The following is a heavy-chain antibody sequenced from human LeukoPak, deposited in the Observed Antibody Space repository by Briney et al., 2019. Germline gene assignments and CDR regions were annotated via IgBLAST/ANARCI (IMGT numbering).Heavy chain of an antibody. Sequence: SGTLSLTCAVYGGSFSGYYWSWIRQPPGKGLEWIGEINHSGSTNYNPSLKSRVTISVDTSKNQFSLKLSSVTAADTAVYYCAREHSYGSYYFDYWGQGTLVTVSS. D-gene: IGHD5-18*01. CDR2: INHSGST. V-gene: IGHV4-34*01. CDR1: GGSFSGYY. CDR3: AREHSYGSYYFDY. J-gene: IGHJ4*02.